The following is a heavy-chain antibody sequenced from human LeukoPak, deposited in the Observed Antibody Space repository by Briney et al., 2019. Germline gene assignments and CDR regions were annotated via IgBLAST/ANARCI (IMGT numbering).Heavy chain of an antibody. Sequence: SETLSLTCTVSGGSISSYYWSWIRQPPGKGLEWIGYIYYSGSTNYNPSLKSRVTISVDTSKNQFSLKLSSVTAADTAVYYCARDSAGGLYFDYWGQGTLVTVSS. CDR2: IYYSGST. J-gene: IGHJ4*02. D-gene: IGHD2-15*01. V-gene: IGHV4-59*01. CDR3: ARDSAGGLYFDY. CDR1: GGSISSYY.